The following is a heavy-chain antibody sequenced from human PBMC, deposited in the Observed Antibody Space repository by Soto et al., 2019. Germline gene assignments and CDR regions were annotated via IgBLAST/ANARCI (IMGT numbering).Heavy chain of an antibody. D-gene: IGHD3-10*01. CDR3: AREAPWSSGADDMDD. CDR2: ISSSSGTI. J-gene: IGHJ6*02. CDR1: GFTFSSYS. V-gene: IGHV3-48*02. Sequence: GGSLRLSCVASGFTFSSYSLNWVRQAPGKGLEWVSYISSSSGTIYYADSVKGRFTISRDNAENSLYLQMNSLRDDDTAVYYCAREAPWSSGADDMDDWGQGTMVTVSS.